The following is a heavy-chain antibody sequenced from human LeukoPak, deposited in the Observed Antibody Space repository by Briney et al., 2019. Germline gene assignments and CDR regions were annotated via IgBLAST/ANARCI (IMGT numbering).Heavy chain of an antibody. D-gene: IGHD4-17*01. Sequence: GASVDVSCKASGYTFTGYYMHWVRQAPGQGLEWMGRINPNSGGTNYAQKFQGRVTMTRDTSISTAYMELSRLRSDDTAVYYCARWDGDYGAFDIWGQGTLVTVSS. CDR2: INPNSGGT. J-gene: IGHJ3*02. V-gene: IGHV1-2*06. CDR1: GYTFTGYY. CDR3: ARWDGDYGAFDI.